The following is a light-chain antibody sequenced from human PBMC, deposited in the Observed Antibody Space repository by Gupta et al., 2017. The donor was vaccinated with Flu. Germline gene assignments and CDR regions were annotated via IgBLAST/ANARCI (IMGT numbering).Light chain of an antibody. Sequence: IVLTQSPGTLSLSPGERATLSCRSSQSVISSYLAWYQQKPGQAPRLLIYGASSRATGIPERFSGSGSGTDFTLTISRLEPEDFAVYYCQQYDSEPLTFGEGTXVEIK. CDR2: GAS. V-gene: IGKV3-20*01. CDR1: QSVISSY. CDR3: QQYDSEPLT. J-gene: IGKJ4*01.